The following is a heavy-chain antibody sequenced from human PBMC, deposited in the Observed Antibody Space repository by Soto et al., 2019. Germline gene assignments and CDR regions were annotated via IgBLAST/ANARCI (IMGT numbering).Heavy chain of an antibody. J-gene: IGHJ4*02. V-gene: IGHV1-18*01. CDR3: ASENSYFDY. CDR1: GYTFRNFG. CDR2: ISAYNANA. Sequence: QIQLLQSGAEVKKPGASVKVTCKASGYTFRNFGISWVRQAPGQGLEWMGWISAYNANANYAQKFQGRLTMTADTATSTAYMELRSLRSDDTAVYYCASENSYFDYWGQGTLVTVSS.